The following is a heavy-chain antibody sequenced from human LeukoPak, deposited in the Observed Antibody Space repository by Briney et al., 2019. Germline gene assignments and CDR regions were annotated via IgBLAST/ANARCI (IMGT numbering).Heavy chain of an antibody. Sequence: GGSLRLSXAASGFTFSSYSMNWVRQAPGKGLEWLSSISSSSSYIYYADSVKGRFTISRDNAKNSLYLQMNSLRAEDTAVYYCAGLGYSSGWYSFDYWGQGTLVTVSS. CDR1: GFTFSSYS. J-gene: IGHJ4*02. CDR3: AGLGYSSGWYSFDY. CDR2: ISSSSSYI. D-gene: IGHD6-19*01. V-gene: IGHV3-21*01.